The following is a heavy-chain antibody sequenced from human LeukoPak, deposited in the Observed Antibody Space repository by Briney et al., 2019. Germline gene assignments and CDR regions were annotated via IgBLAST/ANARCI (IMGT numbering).Heavy chain of an antibody. CDR3: ARAKRGIAARHYYFDY. CDR2: TNPNSGNT. Sequence: ASVKVSCKASGYTFTSYDINWVRQATGQGLEWMGWTNPNSGNTGYAQKFQGRVTMTRNTSISTAYMELSSLRSEDTAVYYCARAKRGIAARHYYFDYWGQGTLVTVSS. V-gene: IGHV1-8*01. D-gene: IGHD6-6*01. J-gene: IGHJ4*02. CDR1: GYTFTSYD.